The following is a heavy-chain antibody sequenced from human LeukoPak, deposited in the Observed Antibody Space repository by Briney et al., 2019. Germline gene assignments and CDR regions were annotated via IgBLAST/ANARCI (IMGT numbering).Heavy chain of an antibody. CDR3: ARDTDFWSGYYIRYYYYYMDA. V-gene: IGHV3-11*04. Sequence: GGSLRLSCAASGFTFSDYYMSWIRQAPGKGLEWVSYISSSGSTIYYADSVKGRSTISRDNAKNSLYLQMNSLRAEDTAVYYCARDTDFWSGYYIRYYYYYMDAWGKGTTVTVSS. CDR1: GFTFSDYY. J-gene: IGHJ6*03. CDR2: ISSSGSTI. D-gene: IGHD3-3*01.